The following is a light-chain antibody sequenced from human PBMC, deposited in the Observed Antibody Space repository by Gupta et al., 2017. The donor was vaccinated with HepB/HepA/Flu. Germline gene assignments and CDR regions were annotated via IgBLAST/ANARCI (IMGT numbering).Light chain of an antibody. J-gene: IGKJ1*01. Sequence: SVLTKSPDSMAVSLGEGATINCKSSQSVVSSSTNKNYLAWYQQKPGRPPKLLIYWASTRESGVPDRFSGSGSGTDFTLTISTLQAEDVAVYYCQQYDTTPPTFGQGTKVEIK. CDR2: WAS. V-gene: IGKV4-1*01. CDR3: QQYDTTPPT. CDR1: QSVVSSSTNKNY.